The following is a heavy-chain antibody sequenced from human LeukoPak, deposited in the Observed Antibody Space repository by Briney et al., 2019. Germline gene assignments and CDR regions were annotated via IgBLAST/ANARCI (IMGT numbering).Heavy chain of an antibody. CDR1: GGSISSYY. J-gene: IGHJ4*02. Sequence: SETLSLTCTVSGGSISSYYWSWIRQPPGKGLEWIGYIYYSGSTNYNPSLKSRVTISVDTSKNQFSLKLSSVTAADTAVYYCARDHGSELGYWGQGTLVTVSS. D-gene: IGHD3-10*01. CDR2: IYYSGST. CDR3: ARDHGSELGY. V-gene: IGHV4-59*01.